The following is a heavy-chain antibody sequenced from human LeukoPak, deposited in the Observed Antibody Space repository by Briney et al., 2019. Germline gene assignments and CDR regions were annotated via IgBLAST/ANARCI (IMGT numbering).Heavy chain of an antibody. J-gene: IGHJ5*02. CDR2: IRDSGEA. CDR3: ARDRAANQDWVEFDP. V-gene: IGHV3-66*03. Sequence: GGSLRLSCAVSGFIVSDYYMSWVRQAPGKGLEWVGLIRDSGEAFYADFVRGRFAISRDESENTLYLQMNSLRVEDTAVYFCARDRAANQDWVEFDPWGQGTPVIVSS. CDR1: GFIVSDYY. D-gene: IGHD3/OR15-3a*01.